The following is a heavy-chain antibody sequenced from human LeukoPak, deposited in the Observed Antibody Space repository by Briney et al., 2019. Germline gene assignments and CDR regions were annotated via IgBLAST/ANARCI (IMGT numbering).Heavy chain of an antibody. CDR2: ISSSSSTI. CDR3: ARLSAAVYFDY. V-gene: IGHV3-48*04. CDR1: GFTFSSYS. D-gene: IGHD6-13*01. Sequence: GGSLRLSCAASGFTFSSYSMNWARQAPGKGLEWVSYISSSSSTIYYADSVKGRFTISRDNAKNSLYLQMNSLRAEDTAVYYCARLSAAVYFDYWGQGTLVTVSS. J-gene: IGHJ4*02.